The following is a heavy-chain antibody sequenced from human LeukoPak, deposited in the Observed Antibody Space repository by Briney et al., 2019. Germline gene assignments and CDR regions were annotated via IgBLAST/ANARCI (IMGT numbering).Heavy chain of an antibody. D-gene: IGHD1-26*01. CDR3: ARDWVAGSYLDY. CDR1: GFTFTRHA. CDR2: ISGSGDDT. V-gene: IGHV3-23*01. J-gene: IGHJ4*02. Sequence: GGSLRLSCAASGFTFTRHAMSWVRQAPGKGLEWVSAISGSGDDTYYADTYYADSVRGRFTISRDNAKNSLYLQMNSLRAEDAAVYYCARDWVAGSYLDYWGQGTLVTVSS.